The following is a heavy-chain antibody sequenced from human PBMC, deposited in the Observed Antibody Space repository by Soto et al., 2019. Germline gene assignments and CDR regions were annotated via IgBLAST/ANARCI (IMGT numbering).Heavy chain of an antibody. D-gene: IGHD6-19*01. CDR1: GFTFSSYG. CDR3: AKDRDSSGWFSGYYYGVDV. Sequence: GGSLRLSCAASGFTFSSYGMHWVRQAPGKGLEWVALISYDGSNKYYADSVKGRFTISRDNSENTLSLQVSSLRPEDTAVYYCAKDRDSSGWFSGYYYGVDVWGQGTTVTVSS. CDR2: ISYDGSNK. V-gene: IGHV3-30*18. J-gene: IGHJ6*02.